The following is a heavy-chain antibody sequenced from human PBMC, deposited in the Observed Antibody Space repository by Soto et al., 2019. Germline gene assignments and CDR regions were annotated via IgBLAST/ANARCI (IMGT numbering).Heavy chain of an antibody. D-gene: IGHD3-22*01. J-gene: IGHJ5*02. CDR1: GYSFTSYW. CDR2: IDPSDSYT. CDR3: ARTYYGSSGNNWFDP. Sequence: GESLKISCKASGYSFTSYWISWVRQMPGKGLEWMGRIDPSDSYTNYSPSFQGHVTISADKSISTAYLQWSSLKASDTAMYYCARTYYGSSGNNWFDPWGQGTLVTVSS. V-gene: IGHV5-10-1*01.